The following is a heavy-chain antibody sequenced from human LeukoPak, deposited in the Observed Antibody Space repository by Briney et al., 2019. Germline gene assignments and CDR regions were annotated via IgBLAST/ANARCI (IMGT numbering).Heavy chain of an antibody. CDR2: IYYGGTT. D-gene: IGHD3-22*01. Sequence: SDTLSLTCAVSGYAMSGSNWWGWIRQPPGKGLEWIGYIYYGGTTDYNPSLKSRVTMSIYTSRNQFSLKLSSVTAADTAVYYCARGRRVVVITTRGFDPWGQGTLVTVSS. CDR1: GYAMSGSNW. V-gene: IGHV4-28*03. CDR3: ARGRRVVVITTRGFDP. J-gene: IGHJ5*02.